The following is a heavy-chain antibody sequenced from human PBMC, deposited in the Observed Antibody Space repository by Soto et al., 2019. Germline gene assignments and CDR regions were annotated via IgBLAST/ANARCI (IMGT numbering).Heavy chain of an antibody. J-gene: IGHJ4*02. Sequence: PSETLSLTCSVFASSISGSYCSWIRQSPGKGLEWLGYVYYTGSTNYSPSLRSRVSISVDTSKNEFSLRLSSVTAADTAVYFCARSVAVPGAHIDYWGQGTQVTVSS. CDR1: ASSISGSY. CDR2: VYYTGST. CDR3: ARSVAVPGAHIDY. D-gene: IGHD6-19*01. V-gene: IGHV4-59*01.